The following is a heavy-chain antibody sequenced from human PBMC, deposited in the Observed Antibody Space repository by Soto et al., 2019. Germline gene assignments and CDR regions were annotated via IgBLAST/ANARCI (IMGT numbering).Heavy chain of an antibody. Sequence: GGSLRLSCAASGFTFSSYPIHWVRQAPGQGLEWVAIIARDGIEKHYADSVNGRFTISRDNSKNTLYLQMNSLRDEDTAMYFCAREEIPAYFNNWGLGTLVTVSS. CDR3: AREEIPAYFNN. J-gene: IGHJ4*01. D-gene: IGHD3-9*01. V-gene: IGHV3-30-3*01. CDR1: GFTFSSYP. CDR2: IARDGIEK.